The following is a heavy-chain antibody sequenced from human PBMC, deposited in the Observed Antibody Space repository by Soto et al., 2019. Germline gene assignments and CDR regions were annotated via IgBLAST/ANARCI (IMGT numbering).Heavy chain of an antibody. CDR2: ITHDGGYK. CDR3: ARGGSFDY. J-gene: IGHJ4*02. D-gene: IGHD1-26*01. V-gene: IGHV3-30*03. Sequence: QVQLVESGGGMVQPGRSLRLSCAASGFTFSTFGLHWVRQAPGKGLEWVAIITHDGGYKSYAESVKGRFTISRDNSKSSLYLQMDSLRAEDTAVYYCARGGSFDYWGQGTQVTVSP. CDR1: GFTFSTFG.